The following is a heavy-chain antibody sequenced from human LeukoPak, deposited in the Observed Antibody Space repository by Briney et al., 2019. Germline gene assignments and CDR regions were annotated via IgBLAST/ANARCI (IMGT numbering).Heavy chain of an antibody. V-gene: IGHV4-39*01. CDR1: GGSISSSSYY. D-gene: IGHD2-2*02. CDR2: IYYSGST. CDR3: ARLSIVVVPAAISVFDP. Sequence: SETLSLTCTVSGGSISSSSYYWGWIRQPPGKGLEWIGSIYYSGSTYYNPSLKSRVTISVDTSKNQFSLKLSSVTAADTAVYYCARLSIVVVPAAISVFDPWGQGTLVTVSS. J-gene: IGHJ5*02.